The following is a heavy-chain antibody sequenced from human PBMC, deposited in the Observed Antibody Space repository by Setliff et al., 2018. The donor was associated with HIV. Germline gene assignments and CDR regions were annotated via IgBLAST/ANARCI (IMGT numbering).Heavy chain of an antibody. V-gene: IGHV4-4*02. CDR1: GGSISGSSHW. J-gene: IGHJ6*03. Sequence: PSETLSLTCAVSGGSISGSSHWWSWVRQSPGKGLEWIGEIYHSGSTYYNPSLKSRVTMSVDKSKNQFSLKLNSVTAADTAVYYCARDPRYYYYYMDVWGKGTTVTVSS. CDR2: IYHSGST. CDR3: ARDPRYYYYYMDV.